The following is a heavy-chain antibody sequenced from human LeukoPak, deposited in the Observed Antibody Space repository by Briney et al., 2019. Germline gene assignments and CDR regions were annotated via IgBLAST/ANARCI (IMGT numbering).Heavy chain of an antibody. CDR1: GFTFDDYA. D-gene: IGHD4-17*01. CDR3: ARIGSDGDYPIDY. Sequence: PGGSLRLSCAASGFTFDDYAMSWVRQAPGKGLEWVSGLNWNGDMTGYADSVKGRFTISRDNAKNSLYLQMNSLRVEDTAFYYCARIGSDGDYPIDYWGQGILVTVSS. V-gene: IGHV3-20*04. CDR2: LNWNGDMT. J-gene: IGHJ4*02.